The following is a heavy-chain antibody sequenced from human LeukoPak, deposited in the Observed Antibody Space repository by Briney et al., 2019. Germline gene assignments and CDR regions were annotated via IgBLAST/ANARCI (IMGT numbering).Heavy chain of an antibody. Sequence: GGSLRLSCAASGFTVSSNYMSWVRQAPGKGLEWVSVIYSGGSTYYADSVKGRFTISRDNSKNTLYLQMNSLRAEDTAVYYCAREGPMESYYDFWSGLSGAFDIWGQGTMVTVSS. CDR2: IYSGGST. J-gene: IGHJ3*02. CDR3: AREGPMESYYDFWSGLSGAFDI. D-gene: IGHD3-3*01. V-gene: IGHV3-53*01. CDR1: GFTVSSNY.